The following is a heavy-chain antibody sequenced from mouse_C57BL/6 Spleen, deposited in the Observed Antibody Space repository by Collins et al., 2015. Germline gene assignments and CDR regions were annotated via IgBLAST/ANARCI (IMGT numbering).Heavy chain of an antibody. V-gene: IGHV5-9-1*01. CDR3: ARHGGYDDAWFAY. J-gene: IGHJ3*01. CDR1: GFTFSSYA. CDR2: ISSGGSYI. D-gene: IGHD2-2*01. Sequence: EVMLVESGGGLVKPGGSLKLSCAASGFTFSSYAMSWVRQTPEKRLEWVATISSGGSYIYYPDSVKGRFTISRDNAKNTLYLQMSSLRSEDTAMYYCARHGGYDDAWFAYWGQGTLVTVSA.